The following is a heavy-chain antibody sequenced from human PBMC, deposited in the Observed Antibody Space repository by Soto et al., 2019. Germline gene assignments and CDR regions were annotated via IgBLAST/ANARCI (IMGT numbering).Heavy chain of an antibody. Sequence: PGGSLRLSCAASGFTVSSNYMSWVRQAPGKGLEWVSVIYSGGSTYYADSVKGRFTISRDNSKSTLYLQMNSLRAEDTAVYYCAKGVSVAGIDYWGQGTLVTVSS. CDR1: GFTVSSNY. J-gene: IGHJ4*02. V-gene: IGHV3-53*05. CDR2: IYSGGST. CDR3: AKGVSVAGIDY. D-gene: IGHD6-19*01.